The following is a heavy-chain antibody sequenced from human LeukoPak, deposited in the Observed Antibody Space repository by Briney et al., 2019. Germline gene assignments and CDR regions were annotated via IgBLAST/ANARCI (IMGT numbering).Heavy chain of an antibody. D-gene: IGHD3-22*01. Sequence: APVKVSSTPSGYRFTRSYMHWVPQAPGQGLEWMGWINPNSGGTNYAQKFQGRVTMTRDTSISTAYMEMSRLTSDDTAVYYCAISSLDSSGYYYGFDPWGQGTLVTVSS. J-gene: IGHJ5*02. CDR1: GYRFTRSY. CDR2: INPNSGGT. CDR3: AISSLDSSGYYYGFDP. V-gene: IGHV1-2*02.